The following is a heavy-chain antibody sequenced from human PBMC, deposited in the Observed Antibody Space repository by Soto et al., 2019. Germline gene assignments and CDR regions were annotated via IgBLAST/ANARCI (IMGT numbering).Heavy chain of an antibody. D-gene: IGHD6-6*01. CDR2: IKSKSDGGTT. J-gene: IGHJ4*02. V-gene: IGHV3-15*01. Sequence: GGSLRLSCAASGFTFSHAWMSWVRQAPGKGLEWVGRIKSKSDGGTTDYAAPVRGRFTISRDDSKNTLYLQMNSLKTEDTAVYYCTTDAVSGAARGFDYWGQGTLVTVSS. CDR1: GFTFSHAW. CDR3: TTDAVSGAARGFDY.